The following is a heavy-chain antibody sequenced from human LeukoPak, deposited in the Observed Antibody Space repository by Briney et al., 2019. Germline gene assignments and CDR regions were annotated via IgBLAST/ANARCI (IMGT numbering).Heavy chain of an antibody. CDR2: ISGSGGST. V-gene: IGHV3-23*01. CDR3: ARDFVRLGFAHYFEY. D-gene: IGHD3-16*01. CDR1: GFTFSSYA. J-gene: IGHJ4*02. Sequence: GGSLRLSCAASGFTFSSYAMSWVRQAPGKGLEWVSVISGSGGSTYYADSVKGRFTISRDNVKNSLYLQMNSLRAEDTAVYYCARDFVRLGFAHYFEYWGQGTLV.